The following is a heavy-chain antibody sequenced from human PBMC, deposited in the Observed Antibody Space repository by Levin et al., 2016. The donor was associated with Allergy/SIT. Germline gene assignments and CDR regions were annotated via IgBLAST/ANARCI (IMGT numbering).Heavy chain of an antibody. V-gene: IGHV4-59*08. D-gene: IGHD6-19*01. J-gene: IGHJ4*02. CDR1: GGSISNYY. CDR2: IDYSEGT. Sequence: SETLSLTCTVSGGSISNYYWNWIRQPPGKGLEWIGHIDYSEGTNYNPSLKSRATISLDTSKNQLSLKLSSVTAADTAVYYCSRHVRETSGWYGPGYWGQGTLVSVSS. CDR3: SRHVRETSGWYGPGY.